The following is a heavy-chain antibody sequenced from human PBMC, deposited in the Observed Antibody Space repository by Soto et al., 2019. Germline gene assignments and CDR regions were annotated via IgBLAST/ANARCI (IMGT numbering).Heavy chain of an antibody. CDR1: GFTFSDHY. CDR3: TRSSGSYRHFDL. J-gene: IGHJ2*01. D-gene: IGHD1-26*01. Sequence: EVQLVESGGGLVQPGGCLRLSCAASGFTFSDHYMDWVRQAPGKGLEWVARTRNRANSYTTEYAASVKGRFTISRDNSKDSLYLQMNSLETEDTAVYYCTRSSGSYRHFDLWGRGTLVTVSS. V-gene: IGHV3-72*01. CDR2: TRNRANSYTT.